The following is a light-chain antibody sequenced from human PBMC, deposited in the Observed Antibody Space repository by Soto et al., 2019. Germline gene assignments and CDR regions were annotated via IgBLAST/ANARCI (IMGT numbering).Light chain of an antibody. J-gene: IGKJ2*01. CDR3: QLYGSYMFT. CDR2: GAS. Sequence: EVVLTQSPGPLSLSPGERVTLSCRTSQRINSNFLSWFHPKPGQPPRLILDGASKRAAGTPDRFSGAGSGTDFTLIISRLEPEDSAIYHCQLYGSYMFTFGQGTKVDIK. V-gene: IGKV3-20*01. CDR1: QRINSNF.